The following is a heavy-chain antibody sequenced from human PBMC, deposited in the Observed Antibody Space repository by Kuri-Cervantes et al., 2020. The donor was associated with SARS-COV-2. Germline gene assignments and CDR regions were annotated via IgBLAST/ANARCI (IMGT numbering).Heavy chain of an antibody. V-gene: IGHV3-21*01. CDR2: ISSSSYI. Sequence: GGSLRLSCAASGFTFSSYSMNWVRQAPGKGLEWVSSISSSSYIYYADSVKGRFTISRDNAKNSLYLQMNSLRAEDTAVYYCARSPGGSGGYSSSWYLYWGQGTLVTVSS. CDR3: ARSPGGSGGYSSSWYLY. J-gene: IGHJ4*02. D-gene: IGHD6-13*01. CDR1: GFTFSSYS.